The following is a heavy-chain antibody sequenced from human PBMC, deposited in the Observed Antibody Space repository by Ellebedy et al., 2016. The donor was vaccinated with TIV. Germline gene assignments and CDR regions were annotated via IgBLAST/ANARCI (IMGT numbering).Heavy chain of an antibody. D-gene: IGHD2-2*01. J-gene: IGHJ4*02. V-gene: IGHV3-7*03. CDR3: ARARCSNYDCQIPGY. Sequence: GESLKISCAASGFSFNSYAMSWVRQAPGKGLEWVANINKDGGDKYYVDYVKGRFTIYRDNARNSLYLQMNSLRAEDTAVYYCARARCSNYDCQIPGYWGQGTLVTVSS. CDR2: INKDGGDK. CDR1: GFSFNSYA.